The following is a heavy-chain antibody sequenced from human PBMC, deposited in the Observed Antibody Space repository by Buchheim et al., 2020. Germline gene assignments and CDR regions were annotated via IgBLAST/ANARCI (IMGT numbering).Heavy chain of an antibody. J-gene: IGHJ5*02. V-gene: IGHV3-30*03. CDR1: GFTFSSYG. CDR2: ISYDGSNK. Sequence: QVQLVESGGGVVQPGRSLRLSCAASGFTFSSYGMHWVRQAPGKGLEWVAVISYDGSNKYYADSVKGRFTISRDNSKNTLYLQMNSLRAEDTAVYYCAAAIDNWFDPWGQGTL. CDR3: AAAIDNWFDP. D-gene: IGHD3-22*01.